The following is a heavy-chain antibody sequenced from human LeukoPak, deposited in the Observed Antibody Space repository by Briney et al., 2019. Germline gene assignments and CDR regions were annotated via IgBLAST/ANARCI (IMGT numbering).Heavy chain of an antibody. CDR2: IYHSGST. J-gene: IGHJ5*02. D-gene: IGHD3-3*01. CDR3: ARGPLRSGYYRPNWFDP. V-gene: IGHV4-30-2*01. Sequence: ASETLSLTCAVSGGSISSGGYSWSWIRQPPGKGLEWIGYIYHSGSTYYNPSLKSRVTISVDTSKNQFSLKLSSVTAADTAVYYCARGPLRSGYYRPNWFDPWGQGTLVTVSS. CDR1: GGSISSGGYS.